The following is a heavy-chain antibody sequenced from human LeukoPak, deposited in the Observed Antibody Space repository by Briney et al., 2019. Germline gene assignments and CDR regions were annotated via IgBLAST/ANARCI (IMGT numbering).Heavy chain of an antibody. Sequence: SETLPLTCSVSGYSISSGYYWGWIRPPPGKGLEWIGIIYHSGSTYYNPSLKSRVTISVDTSKNQFSLKLSSVTAADTAVYYCARGTGGWDFDYWGQGTLVTVSS. CDR1: GYSISSGYY. V-gene: IGHV4-38-2*02. CDR3: ARGTGGWDFDY. D-gene: IGHD6-19*01. CDR2: IYHSGST. J-gene: IGHJ4*02.